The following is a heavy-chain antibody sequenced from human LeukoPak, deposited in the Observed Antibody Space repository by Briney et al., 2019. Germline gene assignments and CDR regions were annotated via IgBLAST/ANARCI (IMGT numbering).Heavy chain of an antibody. CDR3: ALYYYDSSGYYLFDY. Sequence: TLSLTCTVSGYSISSGYYWSWIRQPAGKGLEWIGRIYTSGSTNYNPSLKSRVTISVDTSKNQFSLKLSSVTAADTAVYYCALYYYDSSGYYLFDYWGQGTLVTVSS. CDR2: IYTSGST. V-gene: IGHV4-61*02. CDR1: GYSISSGYY. D-gene: IGHD3-22*01. J-gene: IGHJ4*02.